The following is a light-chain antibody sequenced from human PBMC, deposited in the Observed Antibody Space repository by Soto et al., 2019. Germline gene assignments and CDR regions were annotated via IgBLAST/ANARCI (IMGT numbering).Light chain of an antibody. Sequence: TLAAAAVAKASLXWXASQSVNRNLAWYQQKPGHAPRLLIFGPSTRATGVPARFSGRGSGTDFTLTISRLEPEDFAVYYCQDYASLVWTFCQGTKV. CDR1: QSVNRN. CDR3: QDYASLVWT. V-gene: IGKV3-15*01. J-gene: IGKJ1*01. CDR2: GPS.